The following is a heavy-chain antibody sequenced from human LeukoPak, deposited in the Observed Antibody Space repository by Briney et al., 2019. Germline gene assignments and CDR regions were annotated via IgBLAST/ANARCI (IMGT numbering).Heavy chain of an antibody. D-gene: IGHD3-22*01. J-gene: IGHJ5*02. V-gene: IGHV4-61*02. CDR2: IYTSGST. Sequence: SQTLSLTCTVSGGSISSGSYYWSWIRQPAGKGLEWIGRIYTSGSTNYNPSLKSRVTISVDTSKNQFSLKLSSVTAADTAVYYCARDSGYYDSSGYYRSWFDPWGQGTLVTVSS. CDR3: ARDSGYYDSSGYYRSWFDP. CDR1: GGSISSGSYY.